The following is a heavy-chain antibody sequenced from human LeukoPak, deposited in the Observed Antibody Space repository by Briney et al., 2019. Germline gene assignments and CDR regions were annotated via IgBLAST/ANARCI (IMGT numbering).Heavy chain of an antibody. D-gene: IGHD1-26*01. CDR3: ARDSGSDPRGAFDI. V-gene: IGHV1-18*01. J-gene: IGHJ3*02. CDR1: GYTFTSYG. CDR2: ISAYNGNT. Sequence: ASVKVSCKASGYTFTSYGISWVRQAPGQGLEWMGWISAYNGNTNYAQKLQGRVTMTTDTSTSTAYMEPRSLRSDDTAVYYCARDSGSDPRGAFDIWGQGTMVTVSS.